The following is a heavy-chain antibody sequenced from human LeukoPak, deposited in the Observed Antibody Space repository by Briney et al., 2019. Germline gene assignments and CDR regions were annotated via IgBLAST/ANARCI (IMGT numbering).Heavy chain of an antibody. CDR2: ISYDGSNK. CDR3: AKVGLQLDFDY. J-gene: IGHJ4*02. Sequence: GGSLRLSCAASGFTFSSYGMHWVRQAPGKGLEWVAVISYDGSNKYYADSVKGRFTIPRDNSKNTLYLQMNSLRAEDTAVYYCAKVGLQLDFDYWGQGTLVTVSS. CDR1: GFTFSSYG. V-gene: IGHV3-30*18. D-gene: IGHD6-6*01.